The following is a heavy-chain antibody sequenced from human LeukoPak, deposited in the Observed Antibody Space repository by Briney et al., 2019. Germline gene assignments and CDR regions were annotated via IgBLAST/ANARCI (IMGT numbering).Heavy chain of an antibody. CDR3: ARVTVLRFLEWLRRDDSTAGPFDY. J-gene: IGHJ4*02. D-gene: IGHD3-3*01. Sequence: PSETLSLTCTVSGGSISSGGYYWSWIRQHPGKGLEWIGYIYHSGSTYYNPSLKSRVTISVDTSKNQFSLKLSSVTAAVTAVYYCARVTVLRFLEWLRRDDSTAGPFDYWGQGTLVTVSS. CDR1: GGSISSGGYY. CDR2: IYHSGST. V-gene: IGHV4-31*03.